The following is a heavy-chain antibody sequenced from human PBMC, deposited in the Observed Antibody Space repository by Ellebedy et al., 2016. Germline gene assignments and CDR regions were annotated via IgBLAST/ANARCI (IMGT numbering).Heavy chain of an antibody. CDR1: GFTFSTYW. V-gene: IGHV3-7*01. CDR3: ARDTTYYYYGMDV. CDR2: IKQDGSEK. D-gene: IGHD1-1*01. Sequence: GESLKISCAASGFTFSTYWMSWVRQAPGKGLEWVAKIKQDGSEKYYVDSVRGRFTISRDNAKNSLYLQMNSLRAEDTAVYYCARDTTYYYYGMDVWGQGTTVTVSS. J-gene: IGHJ6*02.